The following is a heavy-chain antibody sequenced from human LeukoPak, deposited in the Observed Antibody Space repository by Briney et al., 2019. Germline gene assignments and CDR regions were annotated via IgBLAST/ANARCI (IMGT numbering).Heavy chain of an antibody. CDR3: ARGRIYVSGRAFDY. V-gene: IGHV4-31*03. CDR1: GGSIKSGGYY. Sequence: SQTVTLPCTVCGGSIKSGGYYGRRIRKHPGKGLDWYGYIYYSGSSYYNPSLKSRVTISVDTSKNQFSLKLSSVTGADTAVYYCARGRIYVSGRAFDYWGQGTLVTVSS. CDR2: IYYSGSS. D-gene: IGHD3-10*01. J-gene: IGHJ4*02.